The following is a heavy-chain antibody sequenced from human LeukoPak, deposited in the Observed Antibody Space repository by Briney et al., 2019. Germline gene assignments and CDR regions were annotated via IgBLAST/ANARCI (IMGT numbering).Heavy chain of an antibody. CDR2: ISAYNGNT. V-gene: IGHV1-18*01. J-gene: IGHJ5*02. CDR3: ARGRLGQGTNIKNNWFDP. Sequence: GASVKVSCKASGYTFTSYGISWVRQAPGQGLEWMGWISAYNGNTNYAQKLQGRVTMTTDTSTSTAYMELRSLRSDDTAVYYCARGRLGQGTNIKNNWFDPWGQGTLVTVSS. CDR1: GYTFTSYG. D-gene: IGHD2-8*01.